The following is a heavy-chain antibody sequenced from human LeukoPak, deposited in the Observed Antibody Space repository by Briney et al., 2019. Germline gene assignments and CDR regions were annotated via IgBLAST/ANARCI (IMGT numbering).Heavy chain of an antibody. V-gene: IGHV1-69*04. CDR2: IIPIFGIA. J-gene: IGHJ3*02. Sequence: ASVKVSCKASGYTFTSYGISWVRQAPGQGLEWMGRIIPIFGIANYAQKFQGRVTITADKSTSTAYMELSSLRSEDTAVYYCARDPAHRDGYTQGAFDIWGQGTMVTVSS. CDR3: ARDPAHRDGYTQGAFDI. D-gene: IGHD5-24*01. CDR1: GYTFTSYG.